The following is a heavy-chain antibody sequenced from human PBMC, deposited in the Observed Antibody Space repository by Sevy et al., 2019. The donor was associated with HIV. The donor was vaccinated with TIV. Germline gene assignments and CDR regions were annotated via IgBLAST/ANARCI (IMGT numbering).Heavy chain of an antibody. CDR3: ARVAAY. CDR1: GYSMSSGYQ. J-gene: IGHJ4*02. Sequence: SETLSLTCAVSGYSMSSGYQWGWIRQPPGKGLEWIGTIDHSGSTYYNPSLKSRVTISVDTSKNQFSLKLNSMTAADTAVYFCARVAAYWGQGILVTVSS. D-gene: IGHD6-25*01. CDR2: IDHSGST. V-gene: IGHV4-38-2*01.